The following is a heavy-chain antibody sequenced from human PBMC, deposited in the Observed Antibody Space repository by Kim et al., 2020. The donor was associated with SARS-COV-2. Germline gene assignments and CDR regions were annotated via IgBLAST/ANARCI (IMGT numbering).Heavy chain of an antibody. Sequence: TLSLTCTVSGGSISSGGYYWSWIRQHPGKGLEWIGYIYYIGSTYYNPSLKSRVTISVDTSKNQFSLKLSSVTAADTAVYYCARVAGSSGWSVDYWGQGTLVTVSS. CDR3: ARVAGSSGWSVDY. J-gene: IGHJ4*02. CDR2: IYYIGST. CDR1: GGSISSGGYY. D-gene: IGHD6-19*01. V-gene: IGHV4-31*03.